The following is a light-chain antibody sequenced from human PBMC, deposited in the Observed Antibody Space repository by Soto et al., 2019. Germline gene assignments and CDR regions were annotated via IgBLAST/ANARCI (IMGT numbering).Light chain of an antibody. CDR3: QQYNSWT. Sequence: DIQMTQSLSTLSASVGDRVTITCRASQSISSWLAWYQQKPGKAPNLLIYKASSLESGVPSRFSGSGSGTEFTLTISSLQPDDFATYYCQQYNSWTFGQGTKVEIK. CDR2: KAS. CDR1: QSISSW. J-gene: IGKJ1*01. V-gene: IGKV1-5*03.